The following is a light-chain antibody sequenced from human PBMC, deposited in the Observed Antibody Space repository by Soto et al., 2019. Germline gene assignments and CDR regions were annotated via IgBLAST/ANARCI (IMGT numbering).Light chain of an antibody. V-gene: IGLV2-23*01. Sequence: QSALTQPASVSGSPGESITISCTGTSSDVGTYNLVTWYQQHPGRAPKLILYDGNKRPSGVSSRFSASKSGNTASPTISGLHAEEAADYFCCSYAPSRTLLFGGGTKVTVL. CDR1: SSDVGTYNL. CDR2: DGN. J-gene: IGLJ2*01. CDR3: CSYAPSRTLL.